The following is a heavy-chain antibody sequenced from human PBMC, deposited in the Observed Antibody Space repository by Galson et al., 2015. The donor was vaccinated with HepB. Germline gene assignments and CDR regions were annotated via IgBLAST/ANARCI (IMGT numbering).Heavy chain of an antibody. D-gene: IGHD1-26*01. CDR3: AKDIESYVYYFDY. Sequence: SLRLSCAASGFTFSSYAMSWVRQAPGKGLEWVSAISGSGGSTYYADSVKGRFTISRDNSKNTLYLQMNSLRAEDTAVYYCAKDIESYVYYFDYWGQGTLVTVSS. CDR1: GFTFSSYA. V-gene: IGHV3-23*01. CDR2: ISGSGGST. J-gene: IGHJ4*02.